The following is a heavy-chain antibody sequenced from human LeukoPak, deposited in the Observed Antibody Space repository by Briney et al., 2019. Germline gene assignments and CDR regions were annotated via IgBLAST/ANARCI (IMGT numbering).Heavy chain of an antibody. CDR1: GGSFSGYY. V-gene: IGHV4-34*01. Sequence: SETLSLTCAVYGGSFSGYYWSWIRQPPGKGLEWIGEGHQSGSANYNPSLKTRISTSLDRSGNLFSLNLSSVTAADTALYYCARGSMWKWDFWGQGILVIVSS. J-gene: IGHJ4*02. D-gene: IGHD1-26*01. CDR2: GHQSGSA. CDR3: ARGSMWKWDF.